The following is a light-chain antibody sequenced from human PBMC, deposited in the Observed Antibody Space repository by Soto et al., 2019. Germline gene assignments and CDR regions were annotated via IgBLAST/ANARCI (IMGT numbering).Light chain of an antibody. Sequence: EIVLTQSPGTLSLSPGERATLSCRASQSVSSSYLAWYQQKPGQAPRLLIYGASSRATGTPDRFSGSGSGTDFTLTIRRLEPEDFPVYYCQQYGSSPPFTFGPGTKVDIK. CDR2: GAS. V-gene: IGKV3-20*01. J-gene: IGKJ3*01. CDR1: QSVSSSY. CDR3: QQYGSSPPFT.